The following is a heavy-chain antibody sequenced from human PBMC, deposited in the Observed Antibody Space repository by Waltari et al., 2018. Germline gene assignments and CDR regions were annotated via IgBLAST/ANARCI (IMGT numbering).Heavy chain of an antibody. J-gene: IGHJ3*02. D-gene: IGHD4-17*01. V-gene: IGHV4-39*01. CDR3: ARGESFYDYGDYGLDAFDI. Sequence: QLQLQESGPGLVKPSEPLSLTCTVSGGSISSSSYYWGWIRQPPGKGLEWIGTFYYSGTTYYNPSLKSRVTISVDTAKKQFSLKLRSVTAPDTAVYYCARGESFYDYGDYGLDAFDIWGQGTMVTVSS. CDR2: FYYSGTT. CDR1: GGSISSSSYY.